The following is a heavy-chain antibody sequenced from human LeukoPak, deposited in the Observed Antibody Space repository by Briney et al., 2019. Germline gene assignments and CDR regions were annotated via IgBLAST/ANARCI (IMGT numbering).Heavy chain of an antibody. CDR1: GGPISSSSYY. CDR3: ARSRYDFWSGSTQGYFDY. D-gene: IGHD3-3*01. CDR2: IYYSGST. J-gene: IGHJ4*02. Sequence: SETLSLTCTVSGGPISSSSYYWGWIRQPPGKGLEWIGSIYYSGSTYYNPFLKSRVTISVDTSKNQFSLKLSSVTAADTAVYYCARSRYDFWSGSTQGYFDYWGQGTLVTVSS. V-gene: IGHV4-39*01.